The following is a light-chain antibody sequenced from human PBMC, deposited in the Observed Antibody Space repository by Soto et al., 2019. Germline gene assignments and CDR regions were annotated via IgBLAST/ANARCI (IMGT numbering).Light chain of an antibody. V-gene: IGKV3-20*01. J-gene: IGKJ1*01. CDR3: QQYGSSPTWT. CDR1: QSVSNDF. Sequence: EIVLTQSPGILSLSPGERATLSCRASQSVSNDFLAWYQQKPGQAPRLLIYGASTRATDVPDRFSGSGSGADFTLTISRLEPEDSAVYYCQQYGSSPTWTFGQGTKV. CDR2: GAS.